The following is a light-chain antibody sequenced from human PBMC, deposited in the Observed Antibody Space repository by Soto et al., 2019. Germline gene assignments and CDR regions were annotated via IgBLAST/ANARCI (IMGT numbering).Light chain of an antibody. V-gene: IGLV1-40*01. J-gene: IGLJ2*01. CDR2: DND. CDR1: SSNIGAGFD. CDR3: QSYDNSLSGVV. Sequence: QSVLTQPPSLSGAPGQRIIISCSGRSSNIGAGFDVHWYQHLPGTAPKLLVYDNDNRPSGLPARFSDSRSGTSASLAITSLQADDEADYYCQSYDNSLSGVVFGGGTKLTVL.